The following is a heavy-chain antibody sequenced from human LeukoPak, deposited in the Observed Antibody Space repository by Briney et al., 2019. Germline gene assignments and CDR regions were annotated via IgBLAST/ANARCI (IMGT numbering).Heavy chain of an antibody. Sequence: SGTLSLTCTVSGGSISSGDYYWSWIRQPPGKGLEWIGYIYYSGSTYYNPSLKSRVTISVDTSKYQFPLKLSSVTAADTAVYYCARETYYDSSGYYIIDYWGQGTLVTVSS. V-gene: IGHV4-30-4*08. CDR1: GGSISSGDYY. J-gene: IGHJ4*02. D-gene: IGHD3-22*01. CDR3: ARETYYDSSGYYIIDY. CDR2: IYYSGST.